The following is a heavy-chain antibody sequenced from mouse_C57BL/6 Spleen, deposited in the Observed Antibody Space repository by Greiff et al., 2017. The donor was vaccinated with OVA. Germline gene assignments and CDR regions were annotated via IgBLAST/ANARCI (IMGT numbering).Heavy chain of an antibody. CDR2: LSSGGSYT. J-gene: IGHJ1*03. V-gene: IGHV5-6*01. D-gene: IGHD1-1*01. CDR1: GFTFSSYG. CDR3: ARGELLTWYFDV. Sequence: DVQLQESGGDLVKPGGSLKLSCAASGFTFSSYGMSWVRQTPDKRLEWVATLSSGGSYTYYPDSVKGRFTISRDNAKNTLYLQLSSLKSEDTAMYYCARGELLTWYFDVWGTGTTVTVSS.